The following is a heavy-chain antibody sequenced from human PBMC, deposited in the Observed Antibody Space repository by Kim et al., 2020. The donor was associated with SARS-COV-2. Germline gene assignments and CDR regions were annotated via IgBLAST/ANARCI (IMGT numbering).Heavy chain of an antibody. CDR3: ARDQDPGYYYYGVDV. CDR2: ISSSSSYI. D-gene: IGHD1-1*01. V-gene: IGHV3-21*01. Sequence: GGSLRLSCAASRFTFSSYNMNWVRQAPGKGLEWLSSISSSSSYIYYADSVKGRFTISRDNAKNSLYLQMNSLRAEDTAVYYCARDQDPGYYYYGVDVWGQGTTVTVSS. CDR1: RFTFSSYN. J-gene: IGHJ6*02.